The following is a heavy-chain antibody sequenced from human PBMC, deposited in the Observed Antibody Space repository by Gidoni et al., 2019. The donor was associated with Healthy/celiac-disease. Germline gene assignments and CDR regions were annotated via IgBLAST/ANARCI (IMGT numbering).Heavy chain of an antibody. CDR2: ISYDGSNK. V-gene: IGHV3-30-3*01. J-gene: IGHJ6*02. D-gene: IGHD3-3*01. CDR1: GFTFSSYA. Sequence: QVQLVESGGGVVQPGRSLRLSCAASGFTFSSYAMHWVRQAPGKGLEWVAVISYDGSNKYYADSVKGRFTISRDNSKNTLYLQMNSLRAEDTAVYYCARGSLGGIFGVVIRYGMDVWGQGTTVTVSS. CDR3: ARGSLGGIFGVVIRYGMDV.